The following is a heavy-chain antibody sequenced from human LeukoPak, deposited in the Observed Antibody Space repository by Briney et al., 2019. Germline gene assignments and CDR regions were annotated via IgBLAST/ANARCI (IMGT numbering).Heavy chain of an antibody. J-gene: IGHJ4*02. Sequence: ASVKVSCKASGYTFTSYYMHWVRQAPGQGLEWMGIINPSGGSTSYAQKFQGRVTMTRDTSTSTVYMELSSLRSEDTAVYYCARLRDIVVVPAASRRGTIFDYWGQGTLVTVSS. D-gene: IGHD2-2*01. CDR2: INPSGGST. CDR3: ARLRDIVVVPAASRRGTIFDY. CDR1: GYTFTSYY. V-gene: IGHV1-46*01.